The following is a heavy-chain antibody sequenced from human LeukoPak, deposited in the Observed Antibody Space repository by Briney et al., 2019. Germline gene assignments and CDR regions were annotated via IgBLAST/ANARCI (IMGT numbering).Heavy chain of an antibody. V-gene: IGHV3-9*01. J-gene: IGHJ1*01. Sequence: GGSLRLSCAASGFTFDDYAMHWVRQAPGKGLEWVSGISWSRGSIGYADSVKGRFTMSRDNAKNSLYLQMNSLRAEDTALYYCATGYYYDSSGYYYVRAEYFQHWGQGTLVTVSS. D-gene: IGHD3-22*01. CDR2: ISWSRGSI. CDR3: ATGYYYDSSGYYYVRAEYFQH. CDR1: GFTFDDYA.